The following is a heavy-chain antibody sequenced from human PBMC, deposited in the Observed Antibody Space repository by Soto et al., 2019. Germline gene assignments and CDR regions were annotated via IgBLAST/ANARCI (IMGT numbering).Heavy chain of an antibody. CDR2: IIPIFGTA. V-gene: IGHV1-69*06. J-gene: IGHJ6*02. CDR1: GGTFSSYA. Sequence: SVKVSCKASGGTFSSYAISWVRQAPGQGLEWMGGIIPIFGTANYAQKFQGRVTITADKSTSTAYMELSSLRSEDTAVYYCARDCSGGSCYSAYYYYYGMDVWGQGTTVTVSS. D-gene: IGHD2-15*01. CDR3: ARDCSGGSCYSAYYYYYGMDV.